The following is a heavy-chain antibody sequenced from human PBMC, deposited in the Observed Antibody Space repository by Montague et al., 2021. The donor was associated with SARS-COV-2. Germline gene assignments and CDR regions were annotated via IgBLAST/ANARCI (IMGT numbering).Heavy chain of an antibody. V-gene: IGHV4-34*01. CDR3: ARLRDGVVPSPILGIGPYFTYYYMDV. Sequence: SEILSLTCAVHGGSFSGYYWNWIRQRPGKGLEWIGEINHGGSTNYNPSLKNRLTISADTSKNQFSLKLTSVAATDTAVYYCARLRDGVVPSPILGIGPYFTYYYMDVWGKGTTVTVS. CDR1: GGSFSGYY. CDR2: INHGGST. J-gene: IGHJ6*03. D-gene: IGHD2-15*01.